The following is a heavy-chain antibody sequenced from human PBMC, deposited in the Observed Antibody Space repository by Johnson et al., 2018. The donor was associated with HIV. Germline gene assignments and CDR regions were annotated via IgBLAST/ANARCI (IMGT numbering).Heavy chain of an antibody. J-gene: IGHJ3*02. CDR3: ARPVVADYRGAFDI. Sequence: EVQLVESGGGLVQPGGSLRLSCAASGLTFPFNTYWMSLVRQAPGKGLEWVANIKQDGSEKYYVDSVKGRFTISRDNAKNSLYLQMNSLRAEDTAVYYCARPVVADYRGAFDIWGQGTMVTVSS. V-gene: IGHV3-7*01. CDR1: GLTFPFNTYW. CDR2: IKQDGSEK. D-gene: IGHD3-22*01.